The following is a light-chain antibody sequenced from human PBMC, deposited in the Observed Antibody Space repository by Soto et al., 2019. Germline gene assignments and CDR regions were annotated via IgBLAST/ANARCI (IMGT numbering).Light chain of an antibody. V-gene: IGKV3-15*01. CDR2: GAS. CDR3: QHYANWPLT. J-gene: IGKJ4*01. CDR1: QSVSSN. Sequence: EIVMAQSPATLSVSPGERATLSCRASQSVSSNLAWYQQKRGQAPRLLIYGASTRATGVPARFSGSGSGTDFTLTINSLQSEDFAVYYCQHYANWPLTFGGGTKVDI.